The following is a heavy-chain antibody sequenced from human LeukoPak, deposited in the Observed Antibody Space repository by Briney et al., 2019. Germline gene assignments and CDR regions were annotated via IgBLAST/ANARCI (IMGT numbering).Heavy chain of an antibody. V-gene: IGHV1-69*01. CDR1: GGTFSSYA. CDR2: IIPIFGTA. CDR3: ARAQILTALLGVPDLKLGAFDV. Sequence: SVKVSCKASGGTFSSYAISWVRQAPGQGLEWMGGIIPIFGTANYAQKFQGRVTITADESTSTAYMELSSLRSEDTAVYYCARAQILTALLGVPDLKLGAFDVWGQGTMVTVSS. J-gene: IGHJ3*01. D-gene: IGHD3-3*01.